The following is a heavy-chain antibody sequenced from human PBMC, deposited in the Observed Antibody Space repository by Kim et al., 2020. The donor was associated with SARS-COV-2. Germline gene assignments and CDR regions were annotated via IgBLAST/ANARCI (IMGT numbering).Heavy chain of an antibody. CDR1: GGSISSSSYY. CDR2: IYYSGST. J-gene: IGHJ5*02. CDR3: ARHPGQHVGWWFDP. V-gene: IGHV4-39*01. D-gene: IGHD6-6*01. Sequence: SETLSLTCTVSGGSISSSSYYWGWIRQPPGKGLEWIGSIYYSGSTYYNPSLKSRVTISVDTSKNQFSLKLSSVTAADTAVYYCARHPGQHVGWWFDPWGQGTLVTVSS.